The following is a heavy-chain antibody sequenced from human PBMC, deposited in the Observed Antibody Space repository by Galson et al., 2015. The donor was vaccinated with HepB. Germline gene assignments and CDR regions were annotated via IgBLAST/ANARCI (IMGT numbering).Heavy chain of an antibody. D-gene: IGHD1-26*01. Sequence: SLRLSCAASGFTFSSYDMNWVRQAPGKGLEWVSSISIAGSSKYNADSVKGRFTVSRDNAKKSLFLQMNSLRAEDTAMYYCAREWELTHDAFDIWGQGTMVTVSS. CDR1: GFTFSSYD. V-gene: IGHV3-48*03. CDR2: ISIAGSSK. J-gene: IGHJ3*02. CDR3: AREWELTHDAFDI.